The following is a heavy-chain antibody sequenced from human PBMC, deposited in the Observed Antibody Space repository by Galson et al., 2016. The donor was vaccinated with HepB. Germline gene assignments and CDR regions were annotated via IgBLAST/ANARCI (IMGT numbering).Heavy chain of an antibody. J-gene: IGHJ4*02. CDR1: GFKFEDYA. CDR2: ITRQSGRP. D-gene: IGHD6-13*01. Sequence: SLRLSCAASGFKFEDYAVHWVRQPPGKGLEWVSGITRQSGRPGYADSVKGRFTISRDNSKNALYLQMNGLRAEDTAMYYCAKELRPFSSSWYKIHWGQGTLATVSS. CDR3: AKELRPFSSSWYKIH. V-gene: IGHV3-9*01.